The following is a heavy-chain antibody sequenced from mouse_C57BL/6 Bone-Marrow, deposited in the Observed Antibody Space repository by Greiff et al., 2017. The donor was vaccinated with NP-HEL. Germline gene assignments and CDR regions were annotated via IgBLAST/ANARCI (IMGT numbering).Heavy chain of an antibody. D-gene: IGHD1-1*01. CDR1: GFNIKDDY. CDR2: IDPENGDT. J-gene: IGHJ2*01. V-gene: IGHV14-4*01. CDR3: TNNSPYYYGSSYFDY. Sequence: EVQLQQSGAELVRPGASVKLSCTASGFNIKDDYMHWVKQRPEQGLEWIGWIDPENGDTEYASKFQGKATITADTSSNTAYLQLSSLTSEDTAVYYCTNNSPYYYGSSYFDYWGQGTTLTVSS.